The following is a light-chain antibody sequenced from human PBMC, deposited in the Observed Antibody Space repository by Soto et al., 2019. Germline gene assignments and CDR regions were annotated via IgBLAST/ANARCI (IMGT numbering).Light chain of an antibody. CDR3: QQYGSSPQT. V-gene: IGKV3-20*01. J-gene: IGKJ3*01. Sequence: EIVMTQSPDNLSASPGEGVTLACRVSQIIRSNLAWYQQRPGQAPRPLIYGASSRATGFPDRLSGSGSGTDFTLTISRLEAEDFAVYYCQQYGSSPQTFGPGTKVD. CDR2: GAS. CDR1: QIIRSN.